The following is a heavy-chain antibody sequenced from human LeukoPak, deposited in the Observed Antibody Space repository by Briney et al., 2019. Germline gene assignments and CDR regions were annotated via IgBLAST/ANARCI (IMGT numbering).Heavy chain of an antibody. D-gene: IGHD6-13*01. V-gene: IGHV3-66*02. CDR3: AREDVWSSLYYFSYYIDV. Sequence: GGSLRLSCAASGLTVNSKYMSWVRQAPGKGLEWVSILYSAGRTYYADSVKGRFTISRDNSKNTLYLQMKSLRAEDTASYYCAREDVWSSLYYFSYYIDVWGKGTTVTVFS. CDR1: GLTVNSKY. J-gene: IGHJ6*03. CDR2: LYSAGRT.